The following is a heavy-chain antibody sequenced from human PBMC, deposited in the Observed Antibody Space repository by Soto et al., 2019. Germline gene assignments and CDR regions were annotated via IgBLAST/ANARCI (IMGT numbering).Heavy chain of an antibody. Sequence: QVQLVQSGAEVKKPGSSVKVSCKASGGTFSSYAISWVRQAPGQGLEWMGGIIPIFGTANYAQKFQGRVTITADDSTSTAYMELSTLTTEDTAVYYCARCAPQLYSGYDLSWFDPWGRGTLVTVSS. J-gene: IGHJ5*02. D-gene: IGHD5-12*01. CDR1: GGTFSSYA. V-gene: IGHV1-69*01. CDR3: ARCAPQLYSGYDLSWFDP. CDR2: IIPIFGTA.